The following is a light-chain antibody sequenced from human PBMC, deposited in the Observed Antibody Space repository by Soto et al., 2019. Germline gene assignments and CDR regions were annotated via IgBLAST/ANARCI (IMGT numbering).Light chain of an antibody. CDR1: SSDIGAYNY. V-gene: IGLV2-14*01. CDR3: SSYTSTSTLYV. J-gene: IGLJ1*01. Sequence: SVLTQPASVSGSPGQSITISCTGTSSDIGAYNYVSWYQQHPGKVPKLMIYEVTNRPSGLSNRFSGSKSGNTASLTISGLQAEDEADYFCSSYTSTSTLYVFGTGTKVTVL. CDR2: EVT.